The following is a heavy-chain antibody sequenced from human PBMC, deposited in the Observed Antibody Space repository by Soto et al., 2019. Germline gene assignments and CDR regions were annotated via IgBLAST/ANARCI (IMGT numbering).Heavy chain of an antibody. CDR3: AKDGSHNFDY. D-gene: IGHD1-26*01. V-gene: IGHV3-30*18. Sequence: QVQLVESGGGVVQPGRSLRLSCAASGFTFSHYAMHWVRQAPGKGLEWVALMSYDGSNEYYADYVKGRFTISRDNSKNKLYLQMNTLRAEDTAVYYCAKDGSHNFDYWGQGTLGTVSS. CDR1: GFTFSHYA. CDR2: MSYDGSNE. J-gene: IGHJ4*02.